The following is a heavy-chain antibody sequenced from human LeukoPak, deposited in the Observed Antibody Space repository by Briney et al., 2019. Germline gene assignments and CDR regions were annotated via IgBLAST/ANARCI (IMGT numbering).Heavy chain of an antibody. V-gene: IGHV4-38-2*02. CDR2: IYHSGST. Sequence: SETLSLTCTVSGYSISSVYYWGWIRQPPGKGLEWIGSIYHSGSTYYNPSLKSRVTISVDTSKNQFSLKLSSVTAADTAMYYCARLRRVGATPFDYWGQGTLVTVSS. CDR3: ARLRRVGATPFDY. J-gene: IGHJ4*02. CDR1: GYSISSVYY. D-gene: IGHD1-26*01.